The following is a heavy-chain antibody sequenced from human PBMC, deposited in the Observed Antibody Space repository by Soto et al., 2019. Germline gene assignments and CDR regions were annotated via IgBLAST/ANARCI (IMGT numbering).Heavy chain of an antibody. Sequence: SETLSLTCTVSGGSISSGGYHWSWIRQHPGKGLEWTGYILYSGSTYYNPSLKSRVTMSVDTSKNQFSLKLTSVTAADTAVYWGPRDEALTGFVIGGQGTMVPVS. V-gene: IGHV4-31*03. CDR2: ILYSGST. CDR1: GGSISSGGYH. J-gene: IGHJ3*02. CDR3: PRDEALTGFVI.